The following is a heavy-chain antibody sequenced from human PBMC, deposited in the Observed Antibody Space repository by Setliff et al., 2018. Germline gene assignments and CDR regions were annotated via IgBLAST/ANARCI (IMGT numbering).Heavy chain of an antibody. J-gene: IGHJ4*02. CDR2: IIPIIGEP. CDR1: GGTFNTYG. D-gene: IGHD3-10*01. V-gene: IGHV1-69*13. CDR3: AREALQRAGLYFFDI. Sequence: SVKVSCKASGGTFNTYGLSWERQAPGQGLEWMGGIIPIIGEPNYAQKFQGRVTITADESTSTAYMELRSLKSEDTAVYYCAREALQRAGLYFFDIWGQGMLVTVSS.